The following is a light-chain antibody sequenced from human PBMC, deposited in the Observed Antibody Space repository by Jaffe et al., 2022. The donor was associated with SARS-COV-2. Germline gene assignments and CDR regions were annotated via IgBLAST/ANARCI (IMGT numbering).Light chain of an antibody. V-gene: IGLV1-44*01. CDR3: AAWDDNLNGYV. CDR1: SSNIGSKT. CDR2: ANA. J-gene: IGLJ1*01. Sequence: QSVLTQPPSASGTPGQRVTISCSGSSSNIGSKTVNWYQQLPGTAPKILIYANADRPSGVPDRFSGSKTGTSASLAITGLQSEDEADYYCAAWDDNLNGYVFGTGTRVTVL.